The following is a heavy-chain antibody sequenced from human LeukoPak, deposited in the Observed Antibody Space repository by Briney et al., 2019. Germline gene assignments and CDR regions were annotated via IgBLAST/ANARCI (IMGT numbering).Heavy chain of an antibody. CDR2: IKQDGSEK. D-gene: IGHD6-13*01. CDR1: GFTFSSYE. CDR3: ARSYSSSWYYYYYMDV. V-gene: IGHV3-7*01. Sequence: GGSLRLSCAASGFTFSSYEMNWVRQAPGKGLEWVANIKQDGSEKYYVDSVKGRFTISRDNAKNSLYLQMNSLRAEDTAVYYCARSYSSSWYYYYYMDVWGKGTTVTVSS. J-gene: IGHJ6*03.